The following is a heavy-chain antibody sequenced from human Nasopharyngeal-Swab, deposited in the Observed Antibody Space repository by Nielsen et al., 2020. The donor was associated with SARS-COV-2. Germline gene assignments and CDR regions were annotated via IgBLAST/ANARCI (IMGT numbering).Heavy chain of an antibody. CDR2: ISSSSSTI. CDR3: ARDGSIAAAGGWVDY. D-gene: IGHD6-13*01. V-gene: IGHV3-48*01. CDR1: GFTFSSYS. Sequence: GESLKISCAASGFTFSSYSMNWVRQAPGKGLEWVSYISSSSSTIYYADSVKGRFTISRDNAKNSLYLQMNSLRAEDTAVYYCARDGSIAAAGGWVDYWGQGTLVTVSS. J-gene: IGHJ4*02.